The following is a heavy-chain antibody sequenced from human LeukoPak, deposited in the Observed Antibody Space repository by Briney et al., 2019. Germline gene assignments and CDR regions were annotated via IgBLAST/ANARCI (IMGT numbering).Heavy chain of an antibody. D-gene: IGHD2-15*01. V-gene: IGHV4-59*01. CDR3: ARGGWSLDY. J-gene: IGHJ4*01. CDR1: GVSINNYY. Sequence: SETLSLTCTVSGVSINNYYWSWIRQPPGKGLEWIGYIYYSGSTNYNPSLKSRVTISVDTSKNQFSLKLSSVTAADTAVYYCARGGWSLDYWGHGTLVTVSS. CDR2: IYYSGST.